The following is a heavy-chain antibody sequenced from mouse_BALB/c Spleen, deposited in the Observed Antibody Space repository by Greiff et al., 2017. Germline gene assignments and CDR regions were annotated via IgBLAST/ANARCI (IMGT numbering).Heavy chain of an antibody. J-gene: IGHJ2*01. CDR2: IWGDGST. V-gene: IGHV2-6-7*01. CDR1: GFSLTGYG. Sequence: QVQLKESGPGLVAPSQSLSITCTVSGFSLTGYGVNWVRQPPGKGLEWLGMIWGDGSTDYNSALKSRLSISKDNSKSQVFLKMNSLQTDDTARYYCARDLPYYGNYGGFDYWGQGTTLTVSS. CDR3: ARDLPYYGNYGGFDY. D-gene: IGHD2-10*01.